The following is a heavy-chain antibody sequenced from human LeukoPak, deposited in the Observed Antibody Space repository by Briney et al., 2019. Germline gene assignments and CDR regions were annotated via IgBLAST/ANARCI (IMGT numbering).Heavy chain of an antibody. CDR3: ARANYYYGSGSSPSFDY. D-gene: IGHD3-10*01. V-gene: IGHV3-21*04. J-gene: IGHJ4*02. Sequence: GGSLRLSCAASGFTFSSYSMNWVRQAPGKGLEWVSSISSSSSYIYYADSVKGQFTISRDNAKNSLYLQMNSLRAEDTALYHCARANYYYGSGSSPSFDYWGQGTLVTVSS. CDR1: GFTFSSYS. CDR2: ISSSSSYI.